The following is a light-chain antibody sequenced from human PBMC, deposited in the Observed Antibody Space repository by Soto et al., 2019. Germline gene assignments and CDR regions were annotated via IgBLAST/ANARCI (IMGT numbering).Light chain of an antibody. CDR3: QQYNNLPFT. CDR2: GAS. V-gene: IGKV3-15*01. J-gene: IGKJ4*01. CDR1: QSFSSS. Sequence: EIVMTQSPATLSVSPGERATLSCRASQSFSSSLAWYQQKPGQAPSLLIYGASARATGIPARFSGSGSGTEVSLTISSLQSEDFAVYYCQQYNNLPFTFGGGTKVEI.